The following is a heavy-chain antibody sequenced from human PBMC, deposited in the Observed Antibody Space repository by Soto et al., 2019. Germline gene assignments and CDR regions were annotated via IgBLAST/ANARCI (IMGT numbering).Heavy chain of an antibody. V-gene: IGHV3-23*01. Sequence: GGSLRLSCAASGFTFSSYAMSWVRQAPGKGLEWVSAISGSGGSTYYADSVKGRFTISRDNSKNTLYLQMNSLRAEDTAVYYCAKAYPYYYDSSGYHPVDGYDAFDIWGQGTMVTVSS. CDR3: AKAYPYYYDSSGYHPVDGYDAFDI. J-gene: IGHJ3*02. D-gene: IGHD3-22*01. CDR1: GFTFSSYA. CDR2: ISGSGGST.